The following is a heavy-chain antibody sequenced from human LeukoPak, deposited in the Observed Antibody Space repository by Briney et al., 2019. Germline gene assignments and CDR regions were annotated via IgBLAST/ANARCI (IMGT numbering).Heavy chain of an antibody. CDR3: AKALSPISPYFDY. D-gene: IGHD2-21*01. CDR2: ISWNSGSI. J-gene: IGHJ4*02. CDR1: GFTFDDYA. Sequence: PGGSLRLSCAASGFTFDDYAMHWVRQAPGKGLEWVSGISWNSGSIGYADSVKGRFTISRDNAKNSLYLQMNSLRAEDTALYYCAKALSPISPYFDYWGQGTLVTVSS. V-gene: IGHV3-9*01.